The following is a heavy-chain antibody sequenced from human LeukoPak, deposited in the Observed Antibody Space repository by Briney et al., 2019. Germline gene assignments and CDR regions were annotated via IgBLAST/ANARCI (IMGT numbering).Heavy chain of an antibody. Sequence: SQTLSLTCTVSGGSISSGGYYWSWIRQHPGKGLEWIGYIYYSGSTYYNPSLKSRVTISVDTSKNQFSLKLSSVTAADTAVYYCARASPGASETYYYYGMDVWGQGTTVTVPS. D-gene: IGHD2-2*01. CDR3: ARASPGASETYYYYGMDV. V-gene: IGHV4-31*03. CDR2: IYYSGST. CDR1: GGSISSGGYY. J-gene: IGHJ6*02.